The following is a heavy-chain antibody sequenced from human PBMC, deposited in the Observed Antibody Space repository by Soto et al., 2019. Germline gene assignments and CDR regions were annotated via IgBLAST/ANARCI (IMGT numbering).Heavy chain of an antibody. J-gene: IGHJ5*02. D-gene: IGHD2-2*01. CDR3: ARPAVVSTDIDLVAWEPLNWFDP. CDR2: IRAYNGNT. V-gene: IGHV1-18*01. Sequence: ASVKVSCKASGHTFISDGISWVRQAPGQGLEWMGWIRAYNGNTNYAQNFQGRITMTADTSTNTAYMGLRSLRSDDTAVYYCARPAVVSTDIDLVAWEPLNWFDPWGQGTLVTVSS. CDR1: GHTFISDG.